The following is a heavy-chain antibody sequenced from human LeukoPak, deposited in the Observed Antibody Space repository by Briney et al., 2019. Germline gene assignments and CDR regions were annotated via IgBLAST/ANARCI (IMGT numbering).Heavy chain of an antibody. Sequence: SVKVSSTASRGTFTTYAISWVPQAPRQQLESMGGIIPIFGTANYAQKFQGRVTITADESTSTAYMELSSLRSEDTAVYYCARVIEVRGVILGALDYWGQGTLVTVSS. CDR3: ARVIEVRGVILGALDY. CDR1: RGTFTTYA. J-gene: IGHJ4*02. CDR2: IIPIFGTA. D-gene: IGHD3-10*01. V-gene: IGHV1-69*13.